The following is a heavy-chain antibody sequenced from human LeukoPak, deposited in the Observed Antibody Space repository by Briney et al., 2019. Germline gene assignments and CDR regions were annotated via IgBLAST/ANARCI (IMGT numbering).Heavy chain of an antibody. D-gene: IGHD3-22*01. Sequence: PGGSLRLSCAASGFTVSSNYMSWVRQAPGKGLEWVSVIYSGGSTYYADSVKGRFTISRDNSKNTLYLQMNSLRAEDTAVYYCAKEIYYDSSGYYWDAFDIWGQGTMVTVSS. CDR3: AKEIYYDSSGYYWDAFDI. CDR2: IYSGGST. CDR1: GFTVSSNY. J-gene: IGHJ3*02. V-gene: IGHV3-53*01.